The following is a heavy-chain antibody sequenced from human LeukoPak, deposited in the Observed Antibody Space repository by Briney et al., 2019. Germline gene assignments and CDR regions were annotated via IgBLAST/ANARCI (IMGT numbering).Heavy chain of an antibody. CDR3: AKRSDGYSGFDY. J-gene: IGHJ4*02. Sequence: GGSLRLSCAASGSTFPSYAMSWVRQAPGKGLNWVSAISDSGGSTYYADSVKGRFTISRDNSKNTLHLQMNSLRAEVTAVYYCAKRSDGYSGFDYWGQGTLVTLSS. CDR2: ISDSGGST. CDR1: GSTFPSYA. D-gene: IGHD5-18*01. V-gene: IGHV3-23*01.